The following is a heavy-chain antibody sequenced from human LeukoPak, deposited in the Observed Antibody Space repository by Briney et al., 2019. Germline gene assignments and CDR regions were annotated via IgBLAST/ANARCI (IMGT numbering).Heavy chain of an antibody. Sequence: SSETLSLTCAVSGGSISSSNWWSWVRQPPGKGLEWIGEISHSGSTIYNPSLKSRVTISVDKSKNQFSLKLSSVTAADTAVYYCASPNAAGDFDCWGQGTLVTVSS. V-gene: IGHV4-4*02. CDR1: GGSISSSNW. D-gene: IGHD6-13*01. CDR2: ISHSGST. J-gene: IGHJ4*02. CDR3: ASPNAAGDFDC.